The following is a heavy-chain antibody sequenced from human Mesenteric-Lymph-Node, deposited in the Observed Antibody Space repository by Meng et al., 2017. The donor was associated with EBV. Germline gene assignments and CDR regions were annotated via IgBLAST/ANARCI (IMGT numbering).Heavy chain of an antibody. D-gene: IGHD1-26*01. Sequence: QERLQESGPGLVKPSETLSPTCTVAGVSVSGDSFYWSWIRQPPGKGLEWIGFIYDSGITHYSPSLKSRVTISVDTSKNQFSLELRSMTPADTAVYYCARDRGWELLDYWGQGTLVTVSS. J-gene: IGHJ4*02. CDR3: ARDRGWELLDY. CDR1: GVSVSGDSFY. V-gene: IGHV4-61*01. CDR2: IYDSGIT.